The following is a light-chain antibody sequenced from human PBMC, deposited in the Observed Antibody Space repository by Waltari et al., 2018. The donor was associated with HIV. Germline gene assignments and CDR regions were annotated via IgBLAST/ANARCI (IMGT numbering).Light chain of an antibody. CDR2: EVS. CDR3: SSYTTRSTPDPNWV. CDR1: SSDVGGYNY. J-gene: IGLJ3*02. Sequence: QSALTQPASVSGSPGQSITISCPGTSSDVGGYNYVSWYQRHPGKAPKLMIFEVSNRPSGVSNRFSGSKSVNTASLTISGLQAEDEADYYCSSYTTRSTPDPNWVFGGGTKLTVL. V-gene: IGLV2-14*01.